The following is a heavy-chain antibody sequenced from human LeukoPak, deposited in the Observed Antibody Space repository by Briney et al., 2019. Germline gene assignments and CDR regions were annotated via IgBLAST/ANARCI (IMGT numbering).Heavy chain of an antibody. Sequence: ASVKVSCKTSGFNFITYTMHWVRQAPGQRLEWMGWINAANDNTQYSQKFQGRVTITRDTSASTAYMELSSQRSEDTAMYYCARGAPIRVAGAATFDPWGQGTLVTVPS. CDR2: INAANDNT. D-gene: IGHD6-19*01. V-gene: IGHV1-3*01. CDR3: ARGAPIRVAGAATFDP. CDR1: GFNFITYT. J-gene: IGHJ5*02.